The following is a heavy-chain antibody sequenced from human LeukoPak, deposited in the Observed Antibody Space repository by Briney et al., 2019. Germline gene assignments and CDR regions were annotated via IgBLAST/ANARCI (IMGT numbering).Heavy chain of an antibody. CDR3: ARAWYSSGPLGY. CDR2: IYSGGST. CDR1: GFTVSSNY. Sequence: GGSLRLSCAASGFTVSSNYMSWVRQAPGKGLEWVSVIYSGGSTYYADSVKGRFTVSRDNSKNTLYLQMNSLRAEDTAVYYCARAWYSSGPLGYWGQGTLVTVSS. V-gene: IGHV3-53*01. D-gene: IGHD6-19*01. J-gene: IGHJ4*02.